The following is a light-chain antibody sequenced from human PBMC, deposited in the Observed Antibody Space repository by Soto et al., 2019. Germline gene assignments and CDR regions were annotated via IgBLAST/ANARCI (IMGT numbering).Light chain of an antibody. J-gene: IGLJ1*01. CDR3: SSFTSSSTYV. CDR1: SSDVGSYNR. Sequence: QSVLTQPPSVSGSPGQAVTISCSGTSSDVGSYNRVSWYQQPPGTAPKLMLYDVSNRPSGVSDRFSGSKSGNTASLTISGLQAEDEADYYCSSFTSSSTYVFGTGTNVTVL. V-gene: IGLV2-18*02. CDR2: DVS.